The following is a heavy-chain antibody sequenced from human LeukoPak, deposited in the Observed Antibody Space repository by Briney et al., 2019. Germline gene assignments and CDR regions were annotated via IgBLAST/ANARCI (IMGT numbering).Heavy chain of an antibody. CDR1: GFTFSSYA. Sequence: PGGSLRLSCAASGFTFSSYAMHWVRQAPGKGLEWVAVISYDGSNKYYADSVKGRFTISRDNSKNTLYLRMNSLRAEDTAVYYCAMAFDYWGQGTLVTVSS. D-gene: IGHD5-12*01. CDR2: ISYDGSNK. CDR3: AMAFDY. V-gene: IGHV3-30-3*01. J-gene: IGHJ4*02.